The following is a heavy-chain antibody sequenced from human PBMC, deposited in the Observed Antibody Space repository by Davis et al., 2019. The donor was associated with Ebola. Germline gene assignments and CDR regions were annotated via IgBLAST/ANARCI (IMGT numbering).Heavy chain of an antibody. CDR1: GFTFSSYS. V-gene: IGHV3-21*01. CDR3: ARASNGVCLY. CDR2: ISSSSSYI. Sequence: GESLKISCAASGFTFSSYSMNWVRQAPGKGLEWVSSISSSSSYIYYADSVKGRFTISRDNAKNTLYLQMNSLRAEDTAVYYCARASNGVCLYWGQGTLVTVSS. D-gene: IGHD2-8*01. J-gene: IGHJ4*02.